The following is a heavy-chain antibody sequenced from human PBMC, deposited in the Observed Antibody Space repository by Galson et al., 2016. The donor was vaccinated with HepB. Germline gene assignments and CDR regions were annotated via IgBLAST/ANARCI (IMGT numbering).Heavy chain of an antibody. CDR2: IDDTGANI. Sequence: SLRLSCAASGFTFKTYAMSWVRQAPGKGLEWVSVIDDTGANIYYADSVKGRFTISRDNSDNTLSLQMNRLRAEDTARYYCVRDFDYWGRGTQVTVSS. J-gene: IGHJ4*02. V-gene: IGHV3-23*01. CDR3: VRDFDY. CDR1: GFTFKTYA.